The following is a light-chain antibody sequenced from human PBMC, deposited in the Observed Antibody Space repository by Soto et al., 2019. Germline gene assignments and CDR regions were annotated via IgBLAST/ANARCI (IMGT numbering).Light chain of an antibody. Sequence: EIVLTQSPGTLSLSTGERATLSCRASQSVTSSYLAWWQQKPGQAPRLLIYGASSRATGIPDRFSGSGSGTDFTLTISRLEPEDFAVYFCQQYGSSPTTFGQGTKVDIK. V-gene: IGKV3-20*01. J-gene: IGKJ1*01. CDR1: QSVTSSY. CDR2: GAS. CDR3: QQYGSSPTT.